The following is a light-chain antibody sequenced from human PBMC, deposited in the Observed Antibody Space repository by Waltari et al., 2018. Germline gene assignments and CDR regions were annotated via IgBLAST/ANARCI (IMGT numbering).Light chain of an antibody. J-gene: IGKJ2*01. Sequence: ETVLTQTPATLSVSPGGTALLSCRASQSVGDNLAWYQQKDGQAPRLLIYGASIRATDIPDRFTGSGSGTDFTLTISSLEPEDFAVYYCQQRSDWMFTFGQGTKLDIK. CDR1: QSVGDN. CDR3: QQRSDWMFT. V-gene: IGKV3-11*01. CDR2: GAS.